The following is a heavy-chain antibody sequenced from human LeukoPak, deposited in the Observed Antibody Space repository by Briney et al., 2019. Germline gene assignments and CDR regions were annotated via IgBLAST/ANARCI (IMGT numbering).Heavy chain of an antibody. CDR3: ARDRYSYGGIDY. CDR1: GYTFTSYG. V-gene: IGHV1-18*01. J-gene: IGHJ4*02. D-gene: IGHD5-18*01. Sequence: ASVKVSCNASGYTFTSYGISWVRQAPGQGLEWMGWISAYNGNTNYAQKLQGRVTMTADTSTSTAYMELRRLRSDDTAVYYCARDRYSYGGIDYWGQGTLVTVSS. CDR2: ISAYNGNT.